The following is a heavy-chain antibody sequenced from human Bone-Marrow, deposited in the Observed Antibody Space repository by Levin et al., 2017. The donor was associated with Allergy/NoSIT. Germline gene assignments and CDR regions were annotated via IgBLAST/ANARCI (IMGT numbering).Heavy chain of an antibody. CDR2: INDSGST. Sequence: PSETLSLTCGVYRGSFSGYYWSWIRQSPGKGLEWIGEINDSGSTNDNPSLKSRVTMSVDTSKKQFSLKLSSVTAADTAVYYCARGSHSGVSGSYFRFQTPAPTTSFKYYFDYWGQGTLVAVSS. D-gene: IGHD3-10*01. CDR1: RGSFSGYY. J-gene: IGHJ4*02. V-gene: IGHV4-34*01. CDR3: ARGSHSGVSGSYFRFQTPAPTTSFKYYFDY.